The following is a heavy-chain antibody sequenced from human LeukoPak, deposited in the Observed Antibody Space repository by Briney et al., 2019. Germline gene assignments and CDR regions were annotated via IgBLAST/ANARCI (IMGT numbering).Heavy chain of an antibody. D-gene: IGHD6-13*01. J-gene: IGHJ4*02. CDR2: INHSGST. V-gene: IGHV4-34*01. CDR3: ARVPGIAAAERDY. Sequence: SETLSLTCAVYGGSFSGYYWSWIRQPPGKGLEWIGEINHSGSTNYNPYLKRRVTISVAPSKNQFSLKLSSLTAADTAVYYCARVPGIAAAERDYWGQGTLVTVSS. CDR1: GGSFSGYY.